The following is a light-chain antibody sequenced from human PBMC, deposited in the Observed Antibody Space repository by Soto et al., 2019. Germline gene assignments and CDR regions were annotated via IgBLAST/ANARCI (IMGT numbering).Light chain of an antibody. Sequence: EIVLTQSPGTLSLSPGESATLSCRASQSLNSNFLAWYQQKPGQAPRLLVYAASSRATGIPDRFSGSASGTVFTHTISRLECQSSAVSYLQRYVTSYPRYTFGQGTNLEIK. J-gene: IGKJ2*01. V-gene: IGKV3-20*01. CDR1: QSLNSNF. CDR2: AAS. CDR3: QRYVTSYPRYT.